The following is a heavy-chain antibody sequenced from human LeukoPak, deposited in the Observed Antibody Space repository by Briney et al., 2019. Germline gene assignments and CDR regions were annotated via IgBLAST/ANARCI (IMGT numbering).Heavy chain of an antibody. CDR2: IKQDGSEK. CDR1: GFTFSSYW. Sequence: GGSLRLSCAASGFTFSSYWMSWVRQAPGKGLEWVANIKQDGSEKYYVDSVKGRFTISRDNAKNSLYLQMNSLRAEDTAVYYCARGLDCSTTSCPFDPWGQGTLVTVSS. J-gene: IGHJ5*02. V-gene: IGHV3-7*03. CDR3: ARGLDCSTTSCPFDP. D-gene: IGHD2-2*01.